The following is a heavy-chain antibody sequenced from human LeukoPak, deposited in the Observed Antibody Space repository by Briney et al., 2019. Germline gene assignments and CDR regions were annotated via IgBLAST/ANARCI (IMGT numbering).Heavy chain of an antibody. J-gene: IGHJ4*02. CDR3: ARGRGYSYGFGY. V-gene: IGHV4-34*01. D-gene: IGHD5-18*01. Sequence: SETLSLTCAVYGGSFSGYYWSWIRQPPGKGLEWIGEINHSGSTNYNPSLRSRVTISVDTSKNQFSLKLSSVTAADTAVYYCARGRGYSYGFGYWGQGTLVTVSS. CDR2: INHSGST. CDR1: GGSFSGYY.